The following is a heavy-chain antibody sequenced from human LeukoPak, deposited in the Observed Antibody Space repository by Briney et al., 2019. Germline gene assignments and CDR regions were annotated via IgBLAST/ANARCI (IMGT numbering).Heavy chain of an antibody. J-gene: IGHJ4*02. Sequence: EASVKVSCKASGYTFTGYYMHWVRQAPGQGFEWMGWINPNSGDTNYAQKFQGRVTMTRDTSISTAHMELSRLRSDDTAAYYCARANPLYCSSTTCLFDYWGQGTLVTVSS. V-gene: IGHV1-2*02. D-gene: IGHD2-2*01. CDR2: INPNSGDT. CDR3: ARANPLYCSSTTCLFDY. CDR1: GYTFTGYY.